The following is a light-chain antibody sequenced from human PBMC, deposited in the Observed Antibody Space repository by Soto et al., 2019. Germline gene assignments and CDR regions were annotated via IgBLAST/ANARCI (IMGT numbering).Light chain of an antibody. V-gene: IGLV2-14*01. CDR3: GTWDSSLSAVV. J-gene: IGLJ2*01. CDR2: DVS. Sequence: QSALTQPASVSGSPGQSITISCTGTSSDVGGHNSVAWYQHNPGKAPKLMIYDVSNRPSGVSSRFSGSKSGNTASLSISGLQAEDEADYYCGTWDSSLSAVVFGGGTKLTVL. CDR1: SSDVGGHNS.